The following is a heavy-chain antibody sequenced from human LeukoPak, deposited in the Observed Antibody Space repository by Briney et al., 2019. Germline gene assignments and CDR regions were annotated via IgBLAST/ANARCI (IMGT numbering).Heavy chain of an antibody. Sequence: ASVKVSCKASGYTFTGYYMHWVRQAPGQGLEWMGWINPNSGGTNYAQKFQGRVTMTRDTSISTAYMELSRLRSDDTAVYYCARGYGDYGYYYYYMDVWGKGTTVTVSS. D-gene: IGHD4-17*01. CDR1: GYTFTGYY. CDR2: INPNSGGT. J-gene: IGHJ6*03. CDR3: ARGYGDYGYYYYYMDV. V-gene: IGHV1-2*02.